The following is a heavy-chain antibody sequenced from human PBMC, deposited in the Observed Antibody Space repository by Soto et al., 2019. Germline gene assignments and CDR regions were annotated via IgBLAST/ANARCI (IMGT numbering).Heavy chain of an antibody. CDR3: ANLGGATLSEYYYYGMDV. CDR1: GFTISSYG. V-gene: IGHV3-30*18. CDR2: ISYDGSNK. Sequence: GGSLRLSCAASGFTISSYGMHWVRQAPGKGLEWVAVISYDGSNKYYADSVKGRFTISRDNSKNTLYLQMNSLRAEDTAVYYCANLGGATLSEYYYYGMDVWGQGTTVTVSS. J-gene: IGHJ6*02. D-gene: IGHD1-26*01.